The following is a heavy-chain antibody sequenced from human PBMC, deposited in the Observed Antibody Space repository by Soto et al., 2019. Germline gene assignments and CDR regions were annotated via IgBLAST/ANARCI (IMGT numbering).Heavy chain of an antibody. D-gene: IGHD3-22*01. V-gene: IGHV1-69*04. Sequence: QVQLVQSGAEVKKPGSSVKVSCKASGGFYSIKTISWVRQAPGQGLEWMGRIIPLVNIINNAQKFQGRVAXSXHKSTSTAYLELSSLKSDATAIYFCARGRRRDDSNTFDALDVWGQGTMVTVSS. CDR3: ARGRRRDDSNTFDALDV. CDR1: GGFYSIKT. CDR2: IIPLVNII. J-gene: IGHJ3*01.